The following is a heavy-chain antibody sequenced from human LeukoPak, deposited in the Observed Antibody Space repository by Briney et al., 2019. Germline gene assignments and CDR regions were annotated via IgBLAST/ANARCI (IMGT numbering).Heavy chain of an antibody. CDR3: ARAPSYRIVPEI. D-gene: IGHD2-8*01. CDR1: GGSFSGYY. J-gene: IGHJ4*02. Sequence: PSETLSLTCAVYGGSFSGYYWGWIRQPPGKGLEWIGEINHSGSTNYNPSLKSRVTISVDTSKNQFSLKLSSVTAADTAVYYCARAPSYRIVPEIWGQGTLVTVSS. V-gene: IGHV4-34*01. CDR2: INHSGST.